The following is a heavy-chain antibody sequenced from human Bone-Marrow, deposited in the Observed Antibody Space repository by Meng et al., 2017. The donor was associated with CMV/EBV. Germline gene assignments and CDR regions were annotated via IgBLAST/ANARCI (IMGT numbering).Heavy chain of an antibody. V-gene: IGHV4-59*01. D-gene: IGHD4-17*01. CDR3: ARAHADSYYYYGMDV. CDR1: GGSISSYY. CDR2: IYYSGST. Sequence: SETPSLTCTVSGGSISSYYWSWIRQPPGKGLEWIGYIYYSGSTNYNPSLKSRVTISVDTSKNQFSLKLSSVTAADTAVYYCARAHADSYYYYGMDVWGQGTTVTSP. J-gene: IGHJ6*02.